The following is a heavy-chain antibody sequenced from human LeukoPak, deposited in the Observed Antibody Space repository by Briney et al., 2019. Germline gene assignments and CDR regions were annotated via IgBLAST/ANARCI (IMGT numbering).Heavy chain of an antibody. CDR3: AREGHGDYDPWFDP. CDR2: IYYSGNA. CDR1: GGSISSGGYY. V-gene: IGHV4-31*02. D-gene: IGHD4-17*01. Sequence: SQSVSLTCTVSGGSISSGGYYWTWIRQHPGKGLEWIGYIYYSGNAYYNPSLKSRLSISLDTSKNQFSLKLSSVTAADTAVYYCAREGHGDYDPWFDPWGQGTLVPVSS. J-gene: IGHJ5*02.